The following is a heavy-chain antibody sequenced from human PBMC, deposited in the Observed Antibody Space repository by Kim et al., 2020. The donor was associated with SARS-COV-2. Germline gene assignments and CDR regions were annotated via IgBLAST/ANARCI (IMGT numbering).Heavy chain of an antibody. D-gene: IGHD3-10*01. V-gene: IGHV3-30-3*01. CDR1: GFSLSRYV. Sequence: GGSLRLSCAASGFSLSRYVMHWVRQAPGKGLEWVAVISYDGSNKEYADSMKGRFTISRDNSENTLYLQMNSLREEDTAVYYCARVHAAVVRGVSWGQGTLVTVSS. CDR2: ISYDGSNK. CDR3: ARVHAAVVRGVS. J-gene: IGHJ4*02.